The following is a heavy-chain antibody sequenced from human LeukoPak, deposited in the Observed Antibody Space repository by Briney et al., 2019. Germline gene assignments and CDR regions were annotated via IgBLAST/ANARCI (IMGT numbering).Heavy chain of an antibody. CDR1: GFTFSSYG. Sequence: PGGSLRLSCAASGFTFSSYGMHWVRQAPGKGLEWVAVISYDGSNKYYADSVKGRFTISRDNSKNTLYLQMNSLRAEDTAVYYCAKLHDSSGLTSYYFDYWGQGTLVTVSS. V-gene: IGHV3-30*18. D-gene: IGHD3-22*01. CDR3: AKLHDSSGLTSYYFDY. CDR2: ISYDGSNK. J-gene: IGHJ4*02.